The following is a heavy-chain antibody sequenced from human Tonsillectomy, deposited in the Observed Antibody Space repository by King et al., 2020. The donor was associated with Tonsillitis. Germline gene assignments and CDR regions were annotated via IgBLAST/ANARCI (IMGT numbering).Heavy chain of an antibody. J-gene: IGHJ4*02. D-gene: IGHD1-26*01. Sequence: QLQESGPGVVKPSETLSLTCTVSGVSISSIDQNWAWIRQPPGQWLELIGYMYYSWTIFYNPALQTRITISGGTSENRFSPKLSSVTAADTAVYFCARSVSGSFDYWGQGALVTVSS. CDR2: MYYSWTI. V-gene: IGHV4-39*01. CDR1: GVSISSIDQN. CDR3: ARSVSGSFDY.